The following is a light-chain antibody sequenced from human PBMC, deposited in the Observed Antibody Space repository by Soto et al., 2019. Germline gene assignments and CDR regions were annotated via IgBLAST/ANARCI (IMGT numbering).Light chain of an antibody. CDR1: QSVSSGY. J-gene: IGKJ1*01. CDR2: GAS. V-gene: IGKV3-20*01. CDR3: QQYGSSPWT. Sequence: IVLKQSPDTLSLLSGERATLSCIASQSVSSGYLAWYQQKPGQAPRLLIYGASSRATGIPDRFSGSGSGTDFTLTISRLEPEDFAVYYCQQYGSSPWTFGQGSIVDI.